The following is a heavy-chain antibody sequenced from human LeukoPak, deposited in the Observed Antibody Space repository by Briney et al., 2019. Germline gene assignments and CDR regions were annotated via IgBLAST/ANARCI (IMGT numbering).Heavy chain of an antibody. J-gene: IGHJ4*02. Sequence: QTLSLTCAISGDSVSSNSAAWNWIRQSPSRGLEWLGRTYYRSRWYNDYVVSVRSRITINPDTAKNQFSLHLNSVTPEDTAVYYCAREDTTGYYSAFDYWGQGTLVTVSS. CDR1: GDSVSSNSAA. D-gene: IGHD3-22*01. V-gene: IGHV6-1*01. CDR2: TYYRSRWYN. CDR3: AREDTTGYYSAFDY.